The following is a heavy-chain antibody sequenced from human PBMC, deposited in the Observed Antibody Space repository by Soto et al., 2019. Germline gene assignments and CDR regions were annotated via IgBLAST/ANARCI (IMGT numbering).Heavy chain of an antibody. CDR1: GGSISSYY. Sequence: SETLSLTCTVSGGSISSYYWSWIRQPPGKGLEWIGYIYYSGSTNYNPSLKSRVTISVDTSKNQFSLKLSSVTAADTAVYYCASHDYGDTDFDYWGQGTLVTVSS. V-gene: IGHV4-59*01. D-gene: IGHD4-17*01. CDR3: ASHDYGDTDFDY. J-gene: IGHJ4*02. CDR2: IYYSGST.